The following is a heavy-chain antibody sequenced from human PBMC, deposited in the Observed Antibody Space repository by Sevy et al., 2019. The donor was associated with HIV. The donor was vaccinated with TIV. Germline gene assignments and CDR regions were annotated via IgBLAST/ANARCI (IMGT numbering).Heavy chain of an antibody. CDR1: GYTLTELS. D-gene: IGHD3-22*01. CDR3: ATDSQLYYYDSSGYQRGLDY. V-gene: IGHV1-24*01. Sequence: ASVKVSCKVSGYTLTELSMHWVRQAPGKGLEWMGGFDPEDGETIYAQKFQGRVTMTEDTSTHTAYMELSSLRSEDTAVYYCATDSQLYYYDSSGYQRGLDYWGQGTLVTVSS. CDR2: FDPEDGET. J-gene: IGHJ4*02.